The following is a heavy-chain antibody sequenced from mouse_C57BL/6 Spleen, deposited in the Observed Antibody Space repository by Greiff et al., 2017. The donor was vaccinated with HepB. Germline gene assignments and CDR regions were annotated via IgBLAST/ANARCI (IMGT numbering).Heavy chain of an antibody. Sequence: QVQLQQSGAELVRPGASVTLSCKASGYTFTDYEMHWVKQTPVHGLEWIGAIDPETGGTAYNQKFKGKAILTADKSSSTAYMELRSLTSEDSAVYYCTMWDGFYFSGCFYWGKDTVVTVSA. CDR3: TMWDGFYFSGCFY. J-gene: IGHJ3*01. V-gene: IGHV1-15*01. D-gene: IGHD2-3*01. CDR1: GYTFTDYE. CDR2: IDPETGGT.